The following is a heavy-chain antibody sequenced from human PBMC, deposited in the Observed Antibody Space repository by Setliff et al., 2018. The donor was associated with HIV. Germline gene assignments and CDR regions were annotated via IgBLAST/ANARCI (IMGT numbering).Heavy chain of an antibody. CDR3: ARYVAYDEDDFDI. CDR1: GGSFSNYY. CDR2: IDYSGST. J-gene: IGHJ3*02. D-gene: IGHD3-16*01. V-gene: IGHV4-34*01. Sequence: SETLSLTCAVYGGSFSNYYWSWIRQPPGKGLEWIGEIDYSGSTKYNPSLKSRVTMSVDTSKNQFSLKLNSVTAADTAVYYCARYVAYDEDDFDIWGQGTMVTVSS.